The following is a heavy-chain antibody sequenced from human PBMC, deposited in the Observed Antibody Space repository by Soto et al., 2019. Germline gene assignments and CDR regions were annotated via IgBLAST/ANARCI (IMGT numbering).Heavy chain of an antibody. CDR3: ARDRIGGTANWFDP. V-gene: IGHV4-31*03. CDR2: IYYSGST. J-gene: IGHJ5*02. CDR1: GGSISSGGYY. D-gene: IGHD1-1*01. Sequence: ASETLSLTCTVSGGSISSGGYYWSWIRQHPGKGLEWIGYIYYSGSTYYNPSLKSRVTISVDTSKNQFSLKLSSVTAADTAVYYCARDRIGGTANWFDPWGQGTLVTVSS.